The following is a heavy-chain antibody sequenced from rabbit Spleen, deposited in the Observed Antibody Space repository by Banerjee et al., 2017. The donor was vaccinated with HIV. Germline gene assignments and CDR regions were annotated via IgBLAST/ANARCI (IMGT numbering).Heavy chain of an antibody. J-gene: IGHJ2*01. V-gene: IGHV1S45*01. CDR1: GFSFSSRHW. CDR3: ATTDYAGSAAFDGFDP. Sequence: EESGGGLVQPEGSLTLTCTASGFSFSSRHWICWVRQAPGKGLEWIACIYNGYGSTYYASWVNGRFTISKTSSTTVTLKMTSLTAADTATYFCATTDYAGSAAFDGFDPWGPGTLVTVS. D-gene: IGHD4-2*01. CDR2: IYNGYGST.